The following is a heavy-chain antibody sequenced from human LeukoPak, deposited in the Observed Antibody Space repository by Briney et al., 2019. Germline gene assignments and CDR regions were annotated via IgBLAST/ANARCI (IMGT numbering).Heavy chain of an antibody. CDR1: GYSFSIYW. Sequence: GESLKISCKGSGYSFSIYWIGWVRQMTGKGLEWMGIIRPGDSDTRYSPSFQGQVTISADKSISTAYLQWSSLKASDTAMYYCASSSVYCSGGSCYWGYWGQGTLVTVSS. D-gene: IGHD2-15*01. J-gene: IGHJ4*02. V-gene: IGHV5-51*01. CDR2: IRPGDSDT. CDR3: ASSSVYCSGGSCYWGY.